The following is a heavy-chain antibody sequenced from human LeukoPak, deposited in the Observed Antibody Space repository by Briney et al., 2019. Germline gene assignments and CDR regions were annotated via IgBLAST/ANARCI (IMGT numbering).Heavy chain of an antibody. Sequence: PSETLSLTCTVSGGSISSYYWSWIRQPAGKGLEWIGRIYTSGSTNYNPSLKSRVTMSVDTSKNQFSLKLSSVTAADTAVYYCARDRWGGGSGYYYYYYGMDVWGQGTTVTVSS. CDR3: ARDRWGGGSGYYYYYYGMDV. V-gene: IGHV4-4*07. D-gene: IGHD2-15*01. CDR2: IYTSGST. CDR1: GGSISSYY. J-gene: IGHJ6*02.